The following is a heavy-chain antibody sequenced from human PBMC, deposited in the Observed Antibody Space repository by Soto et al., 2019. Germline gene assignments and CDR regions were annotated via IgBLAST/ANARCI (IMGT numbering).Heavy chain of an antibody. J-gene: IGHJ4*02. V-gene: IGHV4-34*01. CDR3: ARGPRGIAVAGRGIFTGY. Sequence: SETLSLTCAVYGGSFSGYYWSWIRQPPEKGLEWIGEINHSGSTNYNPSLKSRVTISVDTSKNQFSLKLSSVTAADTAVYYCARGPRGIAVAGRGIFTGYWGQGTLVTVSS. CDR2: INHSGST. CDR1: GGSFSGYY. D-gene: IGHD6-19*01.